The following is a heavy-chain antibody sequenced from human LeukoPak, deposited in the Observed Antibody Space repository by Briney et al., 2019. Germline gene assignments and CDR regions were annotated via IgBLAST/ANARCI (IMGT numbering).Heavy chain of an antibody. V-gene: IGHV3-21*01. J-gene: IGHJ4*02. Sequence: GGSLRLSCAASGFTFSSYSMNWVRQAPGKGLEWVSSISSSSSYIYYADSVKGRFTISRDNAKNSLYLQMNSLRAEDTAVYYCARGRNYDFWSGYYVFDYWGQGTLVTVSS. D-gene: IGHD3-3*01. CDR3: ARGRNYDFWSGYYVFDY. CDR2: ISSSSSYI. CDR1: GFTFSSYS.